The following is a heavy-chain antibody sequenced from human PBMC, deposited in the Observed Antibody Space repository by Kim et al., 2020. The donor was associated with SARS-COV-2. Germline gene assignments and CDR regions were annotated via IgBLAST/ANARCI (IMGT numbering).Heavy chain of an antibody. V-gene: IGHV3-11*05. CDR3: ARDRDTTIFGVVITDYWYFDL. D-gene: IGHD3-3*01. J-gene: IGHJ2*01. CDR2: ISTTTSYT. Sequence: GGSLRLSCAASGFTFSDYYMSWIRQAPGKGLEWVSYISTTTSYTNYADSVKGRFTISRDNAKNSLYLQMNSLRAEDTAVYYCARDRDTTIFGVVITDYWYFDLWGRGTLVTVSS. CDR1: GFTFSDYY.